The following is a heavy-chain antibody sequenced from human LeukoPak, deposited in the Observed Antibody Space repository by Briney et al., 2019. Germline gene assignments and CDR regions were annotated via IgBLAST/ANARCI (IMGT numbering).Heavy chain of an antibody. J-gene: IGHJ4*02. CDR1: GGSISSSNW. V-gene: IGHV4-4*02. Sequence: SGTLSLTCAVSGGSISSSNWWSWVRQPPGKGLEWIGEIYHSGSTNYNPSLKSRVTISVDKSKNQFSLKLSSVTAADTAVYYCARVTSSGWSTAAHPFDYWGQGTLVTVSS. D-gene: IGHD6-19*01. CDR3: ARVTSSGWSTAAHPFDY. CDR2: IYHSGST.